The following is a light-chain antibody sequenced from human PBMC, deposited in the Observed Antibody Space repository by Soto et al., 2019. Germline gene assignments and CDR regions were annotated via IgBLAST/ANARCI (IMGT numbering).Light chain of an antibody. Sequence: EIVMTQSPATLSVSPGERATLSCRASQSVSSNLAWSQQKPGQAPRLLIYGASTRATGIPARFSGSGYGTEFTLTISSLQSEDFAVYYCQQYNNWPRWTFGQGTKVEIK. CDR3: QQYNNWPRWT. CDR2: GAS. V-gene: IGKV3-15*01. J-gene: IGKJ1*01. CDR1: QSVSSN.